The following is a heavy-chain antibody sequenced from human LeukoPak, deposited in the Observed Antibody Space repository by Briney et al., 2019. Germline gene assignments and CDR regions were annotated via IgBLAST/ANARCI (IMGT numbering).Heavy chain of an antibody. CDR3: AKRGPGHFWSGYPNWSDP. V-gene: IGHV3-23*01. Sequence: TRGSLRLSCAASGFTFSSYAMSWVRQAPGKGLEWVSAISGSGGSTYYADSVKGRFTISRDNSKSTLYLQMNSLRAEDTAVYYCAKRGPGHFWSGYPNWSDPWGQGTLVTVSS. CDR1: GFTFSSYA. D-gene: IGHD3-3*02. CDR2: ISGSGGST. J-gene: IGHJ5*02.